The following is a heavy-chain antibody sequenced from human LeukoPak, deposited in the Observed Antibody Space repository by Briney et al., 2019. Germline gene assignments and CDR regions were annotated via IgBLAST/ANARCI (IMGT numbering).Heavy chain of an antibody. Sequence: GGSLRLSCAASGFTFNTFGMHWVRQAPGKGLEWVAVISYDGTDKYYADSLKGRFTISRDNSKNTLYLQMNSLRPEDTAVYYCAKDLAASAGGAFDIWGQGTMVTVSS. V-gene: IGHV3-30*18. J-gene: IGHJ3*02. CDR2: ISYDGTDK. D-gene: IGHD3-10*01. CDR3: AKDLAASAGGAFDI. CDR1: GFTFNTFG.